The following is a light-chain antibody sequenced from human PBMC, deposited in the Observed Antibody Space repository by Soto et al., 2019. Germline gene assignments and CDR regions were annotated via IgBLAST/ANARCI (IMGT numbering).Light chain of an antibody. CDR3: QQYKSYSPYT. V-gene: IGKV1-5*03. Sequence: DIQMTQSPSTLSASVGDRVTITCRASQSISSWLAWYQQKPGKAPKLLIYKASSLESGVPSRFSGSGSGTEFTLTISSLQPDDFATYYDQQYKSYSPYTFGQGTKLEIK. CDR1: QSISSW. CDR2: KAS. J-gene: IGKJ2*01.